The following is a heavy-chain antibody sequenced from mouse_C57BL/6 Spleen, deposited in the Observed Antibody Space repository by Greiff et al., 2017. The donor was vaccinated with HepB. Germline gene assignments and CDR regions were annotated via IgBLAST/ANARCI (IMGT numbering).Heavy chain of an antibody. V-gene: IGHV14-2*01. J-gene: IGHJ2*01. CDR1: GFNIKDYY. Sequence: EVLLVESGAELVKPGASVKLSCTASGFNIKDYYMHWVKQRPEQGLEWIGRIDPEDGDTNYAPKFQGKATITADTSSNTAYLQLSSLTSEDTAVYYCARQDYDEGDYFDYWGQGTTLTVSS. CDR3: ARQDYDEGDYFDY. CDR2: IDPEDGDT. D-gene: IGHD2-4*01.